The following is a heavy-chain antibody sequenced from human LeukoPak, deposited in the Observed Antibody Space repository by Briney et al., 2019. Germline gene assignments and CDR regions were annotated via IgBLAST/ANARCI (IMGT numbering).Heavy chain of an antibody. D-gene: IGHD5-18*01. J-gene: IGHJ4*02. Sequence: PGGSLRLSCAASGFTFSSYAMHWVRQAPGKGLEWVAVISYDGSNKYYADSVKGRFTISRDNSKNTLYLQMNSLRAEDAAVYYCARADTVSDLVEWGQGTLVTVSS. V-gene: IGHV3-30-3*01. CDR1: GFTFSSYA. CDR2: ISYDGSNK. CDR3: ARADTVSDLVE.